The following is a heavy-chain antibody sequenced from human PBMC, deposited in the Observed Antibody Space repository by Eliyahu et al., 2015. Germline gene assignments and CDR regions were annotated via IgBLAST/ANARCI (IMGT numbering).Heavy chain of an antibody. D-gene: IGHD1/OR15-1a*01. CDR3: ARHRKEQSTTGGSYYYGMDV. V-gene: IGHV4-39*01. Sequence: QLQLQESGPGLVRPSETLSLTCSVSGXSVGSIGSISLTHXYSFXGWVRQXPGEGLEWIGSVYYSGNTQYNPSLGSRVTISINTSKREVSLKLSSVTAADTAVYYCARHRKEQSTTGGSYYYGMDVWGQGTTVTVSS. CDR2: VYYSGNT. CDR1: GXSVGSIGSISLTHXYS. J-gene: IGHJ6*02.